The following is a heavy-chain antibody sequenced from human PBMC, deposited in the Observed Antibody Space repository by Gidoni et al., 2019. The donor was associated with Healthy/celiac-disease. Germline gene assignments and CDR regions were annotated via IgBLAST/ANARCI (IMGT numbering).Heavy chain of an antibody. CDR1: GFSLSTSGMC. J-gene: IGHJ6*03. V-gene: IGHV2-70*01. CDR3: ARIRAGTNYHYYYMDV. D-gene: IGHD1-1*01. Sequence: QVTLRESGPALVKPTQTLTLTCTFPGFSLSTSGMCVSWIRQPPGKALEWLALIDWDDDKYYSTSLKTRLTISKDTSKNQVVLTMTNMDPVDTATYYCARIRAGTNYHYYYMDVWGKGTTVTVSS. CDR2: IDWDDDK.